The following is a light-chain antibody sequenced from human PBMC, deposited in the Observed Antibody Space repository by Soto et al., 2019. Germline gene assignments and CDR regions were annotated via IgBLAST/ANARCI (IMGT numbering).Light chain of an antibody. CDR2: TNN. J-gene: IGLJ1*01. Sequence: QSVLTQPPSASGTPGQRVTISCSGSSSNIGSHYVYWYQHLPGTAPKLLIYTNNQWPSGVTDRFSGSKSGTSASLAISGLRSEDEADYYCAAWDDSRSGYVFGTGTKVTVL. V-gene: IGLV1-47*01. CDR1: SSNIGSHY. CDR3: AAWDDSRSGYV.